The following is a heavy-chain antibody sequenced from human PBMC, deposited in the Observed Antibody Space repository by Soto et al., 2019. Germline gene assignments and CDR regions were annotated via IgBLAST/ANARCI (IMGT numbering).Heavy chain of an antibody. Sequence: PSATLSVTCTVSGGSISSFYWSWIRQPPGKGLEWIGYIYDSGSTYYNSSLKSRVTMSVDTSKNQFSLKLSSVTAADTAVYYCARQLIYWXQGTPVTVSS. CDR1: GGSISSFY. J-gene: IGHJ4*02. V-gene: IGHV4-59*08. CDR2: IYDSGST. CDR3: ARQLIY. D-gene: IGHD6-13*01.